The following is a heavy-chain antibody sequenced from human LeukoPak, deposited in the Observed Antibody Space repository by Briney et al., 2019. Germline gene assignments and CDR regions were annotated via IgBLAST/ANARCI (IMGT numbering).Heavy chain of an antibody. CDR2: ISSSGSTM. CDR1: GFTFSDFY. CDR3: ARDRRYYYYGMDV. Sequence: GGSLRLSCAASGFTFSDFYMNWVRQAPGKGLEWVSYISSSGSTMYYADSVKGRFTISRDNAKNSLYLQMNSLRAEDTAVYYCARDRRYYYYGMDVWGQGTTVTVSS. J-gene: IGHJ6*02. V-gene: IGHV3-11*01.